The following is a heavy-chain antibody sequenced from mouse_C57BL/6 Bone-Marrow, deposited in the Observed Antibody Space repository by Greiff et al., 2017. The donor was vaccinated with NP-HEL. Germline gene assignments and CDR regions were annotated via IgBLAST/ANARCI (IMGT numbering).Heavy chain of an antibody. Sequence: EVKVVESGGGLVKPGGSLKLSCAASGFTFSSYAMSWVRQTPEKRLEWVATISDGGSYTYYPDNVKGRFTISRDNAKNNLYLQMSHLKSEDTAMYYCARGELLRSFAYWGQGTLVTVSA. CDR3: ARGELLRSFAY. D-gene: IGHD1-1*01. J-gene: IGHJ3*01. V-gene: IGHV5-4*03. CDR2: ISDGGSYT. CDR1: GFTFSSYA.